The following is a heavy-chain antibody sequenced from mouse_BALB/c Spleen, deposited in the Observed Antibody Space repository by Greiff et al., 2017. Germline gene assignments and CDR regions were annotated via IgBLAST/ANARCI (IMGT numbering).Heavy chain of an antibody. CDR3: ARDDGYYRGFAY. Sequence: EVQVVESGGGLVQPGGSLRLSCATSGFTFTDYYMSWVRQPPGKALEWLGFIRNKANGYTTEYSASVKGRFTISRDNSQSILYLQMNTLRAEDSATYYCARDDGYYRGFAYWGQGTLVTVSA. CDR1: GFTFTDYY. V-gene: IGHV7-3*02. J-gene: IGHJ3*01. CDR2: IRNKANGYTT. D-gene: IGHD2-3*01.